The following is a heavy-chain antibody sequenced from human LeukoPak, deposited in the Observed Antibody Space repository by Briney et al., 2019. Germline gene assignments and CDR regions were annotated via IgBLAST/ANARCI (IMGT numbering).Heavy chain of an antibody. Sequence: SETLSLTCTVSGGSISSYYWSWIRQPPGKGLEWIGYTYYSGSTNYNPSLKSRVTISVDTSKNQFSLKLSSVTAADTAVYYCARVQFSSGWYYEYYFDYWGQGTLVTVSS. V-gene: IGHV4-59*01. CDR1: GGSISSYY. CDR2: TYYSGST. CDR3: ARVQFSSGWYYEYYFDY. J-gene: IGHJ4*02. D-gene: IGHD6-19*01.